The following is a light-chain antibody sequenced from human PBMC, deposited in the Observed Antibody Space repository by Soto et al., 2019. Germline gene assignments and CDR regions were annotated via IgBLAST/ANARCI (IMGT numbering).Light chain of an antibody. CDR3: QQFETSPWT. J-gene: IGKJ5*01. Sequence: ENVLTQFPGTLSLSPGQRATLSCRASQSVNSVYIAWYQQKPGQPPRLLIFDSFKRATGVPDRFSGSGSGADFSLTISRLQPDDFALYYCQQFETSPWTFGQGTRLEIK. CDR1: QSVNSVY. CDR2: DSF. V-gene: IGKV3-20*01.